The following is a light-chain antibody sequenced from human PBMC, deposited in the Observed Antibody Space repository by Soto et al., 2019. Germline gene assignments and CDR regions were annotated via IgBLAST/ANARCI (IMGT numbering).Light chain of an antibody. J-gene: IGKJ1*01. CDR3: QQYGSLWT. Sequence: IQMTQSPSTLSASVGDRVTITCRASQSISSWLAWYQQKPGTAPKLLIYHASTLESGVPSRFSGSGSGTEFTLTISRLQPEDVAIYYCQQYGSLWTFGQGTKV. CDR1: QSISSW. CDR2: HAS. V-gene: IGKV1-5*01.